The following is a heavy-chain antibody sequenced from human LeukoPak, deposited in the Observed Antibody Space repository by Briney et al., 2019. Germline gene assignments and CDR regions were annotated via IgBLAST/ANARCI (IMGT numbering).Heavy chain of an antibody. V-gene: IGHV3-53*01. CDR2: LYSDGNT. Sequence: GGSLRLSCVDSGFTLITNDMTWVGQAPGKGLEWVSVLYSDGNTKYADSVQGRFTISRDNSKNTLYLEMNSLSPDDTAVYYCAIGWEPLAANTLAYWGQGTLVTVSS. CDR1: GFTLITND. J-gene: IGHJ4*02. CDR3: AIGWEPLAANTLAY. D-gene: IGHD1-14*01.